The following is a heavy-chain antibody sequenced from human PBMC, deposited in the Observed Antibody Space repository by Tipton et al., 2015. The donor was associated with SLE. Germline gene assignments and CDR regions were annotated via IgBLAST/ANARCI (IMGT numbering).Heavy chain of an antibody. CDR3: ARGGLLRFLEWLLDGWFVP. J-gene: IGHJ5*02. CDR2: INPNSDNT. Sequence: QLVQSGAEVKKPGASVKVSCKASGYTFTGYYIHWVRQAPGQGLEWMGWINPNSDNTNYAQKFQGRVTMTRDTSISTAYMELSGLRSDDTAVYYCARGGLLRFLEWLLDGWFVPWGQGTLVTVSS. V-gene: IGHV1-2*02. CDR1: GYTFTGYY. D-gene: IGHD3-3*01.